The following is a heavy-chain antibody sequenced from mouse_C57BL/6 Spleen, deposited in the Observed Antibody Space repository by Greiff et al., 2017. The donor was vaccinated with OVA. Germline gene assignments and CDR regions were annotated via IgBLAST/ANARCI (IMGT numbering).Heavy chain of an antibody. J-gene: IGHJ4*01. Sequence: VQLQQSGAELVRPGTSVKVSCKASGYAFTNYLIEWVKQRPGQGLEWIGVINPGSGGTNYNEKFKGKATLTADKSSSTAYMQLSSLTSEDSAVYFCARSFYYAMDYWGQGTSVTGSS. CDR2: INPGSGGT. V-gene: IGHV1-54*01. CDR1: GYAFTNYL. CDR3: ARSFYYAMDY.